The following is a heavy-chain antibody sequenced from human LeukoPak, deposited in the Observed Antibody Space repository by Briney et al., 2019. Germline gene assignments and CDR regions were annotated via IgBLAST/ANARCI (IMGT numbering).Heavy chain of an antibody. CDR3: ARGLDDFWSGYYLDY. J-gene: IGHJ4*02. Sequence: PGGSLRLSCAASGFTVSSNYMSWVRQAPGKGLEWASVIYSGGSTYYADSVKGRFTISRDNSKNTLYLQMNSLRAEDTAVYYCARGLDDFWSGYYLDYWGQGTLVTVSS. CDR2: IYSGGST. V-gene: IGHV3-53*01. CDR1: GFTVSSNY. D-gene: IGHD3-3*01.